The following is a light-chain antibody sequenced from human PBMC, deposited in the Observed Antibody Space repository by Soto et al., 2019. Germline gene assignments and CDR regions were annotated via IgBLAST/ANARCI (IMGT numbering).Light chain of an antibody. V-gene: IGLV2-14*01. CDR1: SSDVGGYNY. Sequence: QSALTQPASVSGSPGQSITISCTGTSSDVGGYNYVSWYQQHPGKAPKLMIFEVSNRPSGVSTRFSGSKSGNTASLTVSGLQAEDEADYYCSSFAGNNNLVFGGGTKLTVL. CDR2: EVS. CDR3: SSFAGNNNLV. J-gene: IGLJ2*01.